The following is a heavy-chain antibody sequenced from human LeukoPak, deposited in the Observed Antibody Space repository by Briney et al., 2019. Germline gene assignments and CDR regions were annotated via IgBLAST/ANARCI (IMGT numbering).Heavy chain of an antibody. V-gene: IGHV4-34*01. Sequence: PSETLSLTCAVYGGSFSGYYWSWIRQPPGKGLEWIGEINHSGSTNYNPSLKSRVTISVDTSKNQFSLKLSSVTAADTAVYYCARVGRFLEWLLLTWPDYWFDPWGQGTLVTVSS. CDR2: INHSGST. J-gene: IGHJ5*02. CDR1: GGSFSGYY. CDR3: ARVGRFLEWLLLTWPDYWFDP. D-gene: IGHD3-3*01.